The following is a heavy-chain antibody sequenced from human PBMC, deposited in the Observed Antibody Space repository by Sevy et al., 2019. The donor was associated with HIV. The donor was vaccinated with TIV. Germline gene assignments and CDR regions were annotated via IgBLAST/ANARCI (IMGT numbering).Heavy chain of an antibody. CDR1: GTSISKYA. CDR2: VSFDGSET. V-gene: IGHV3-30*04. J-gene: IGHJ3*02. Sequence: GGSLRLSCAGSGTSISKYAMHWVRQAPGKGLEWVTVVSFDGSETYYIDSVKGRFTVSRDNSKNTLYLQMNNLRAEDTAVYYCARFPPQRAFDIWGQGTMVTVSS. CDR3: ARFPPQRAFDI.